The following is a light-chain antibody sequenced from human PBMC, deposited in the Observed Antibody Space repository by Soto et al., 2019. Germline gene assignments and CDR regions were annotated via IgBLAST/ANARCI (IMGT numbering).Light chain of an antibody. CDR3: QSYDSSLSGLI. CDR2: ASS. V-gene: IGLV1-40*01. Sequence: QLVLTQPPSVSGAPGQRVTISCTGSSSNIGAGYDVHWYQQFPGTAPKLLIYASSTRPSGVPDRFSASRSATSASLDITGLQAEDEADYYCQSYDSSLSGLIFGGGTQLTVL. CDR1: SSNIGAGYD. J-gene: IGLJ2*01.